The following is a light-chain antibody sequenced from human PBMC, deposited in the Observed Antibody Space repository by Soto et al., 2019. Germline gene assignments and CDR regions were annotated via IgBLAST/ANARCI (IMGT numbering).Light chain of an antibody. Sequence: QLVLTQSPSASASLGASVKLTCTLSSWHSSYAIAWHQQQPEKGPRYLMKLNSDGSHSKGDGIPDRFSGSSSGAERYLTRASLQSEDEADYSCQTGGTGIVVFGGGTKVTVL. V-gene: IGLV4-69*01. CDR1: SWHSSYA. CDR2: LNSDGSH. J-gene: IGLJ2*01. CDR3: QTGGTGIVV.